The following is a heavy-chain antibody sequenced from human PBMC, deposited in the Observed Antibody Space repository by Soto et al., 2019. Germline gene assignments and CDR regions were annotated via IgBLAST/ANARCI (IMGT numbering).Heavy chain of an antibody. V-gene: IGHV1-8*01. D-gene: IGHD6-19*01. CDR1: GYTFTSYD. CDR2: MNPNSGNT. J-gene: IGHJ6*02. CDR3: LFGPSSGWYLGGYYYHYGMDV. Sequence: ASVKVSCKASGYTFTSYDINWVRQATGQGLEWMGWMNPNSGNTGYAQKFQGRVTMTRNTSISTAYMELSSLRSEDTAVYYCLFGPSSGWYLGGYYYHYGMDVWGQGTTVTVS.